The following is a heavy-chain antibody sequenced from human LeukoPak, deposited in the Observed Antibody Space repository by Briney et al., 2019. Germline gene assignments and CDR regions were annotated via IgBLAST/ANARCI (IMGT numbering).Heavy chain of an antibody. CDR3: ATDILEVGATYYFGN. CDR1: GFTFSDYY. J-gene: IGHJ4*02. CDR2: ISRSGDSI. Sequence: AGGSLRLSCAASGFTFSDYYMSWILQAPGKGLDWLSYISRSGDSINYADSVKGRFTVSRDNAKNSLYLEVNSLRAEDTAVYYCATDILEVGATYYFGNWGQGTLVTVSS. D-gene: IGHD1-26*01. V-gene: IGHV3-11*01.